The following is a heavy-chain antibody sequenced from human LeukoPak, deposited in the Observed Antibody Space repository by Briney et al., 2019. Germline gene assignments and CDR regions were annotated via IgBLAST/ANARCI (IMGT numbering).Heavy chain of an antibody. CDR1: GGSISSYY. J-gene: IGHJ5*02. D-gene: IGHD3-10*01. V-gene: IGHV4-59*12. CDR2: IYYSGST. CDR3: ARDSGTTGEVKFDP. Sequence: SETLSLTCTVSGGSISSYYWSWIRQPPWTGKELIGYIYYSGSTNYNPSLNIRITMSIDTSNNHFSLRLRFVTAADTAVYYCARDSGTTGEVKFDPWGQGTLVTVSS.